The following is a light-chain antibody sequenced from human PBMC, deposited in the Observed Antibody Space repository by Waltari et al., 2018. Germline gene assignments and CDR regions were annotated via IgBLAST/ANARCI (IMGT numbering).Light chain of an antibody. CDR3: MYSEQHPWT. Sequence: DIVMTQTPLSLSVTPGHPASLFCQSSQSLLFFDGTTYLYLFLQKPGQPPQLLLYEVSQRFEGVPDRVSGSESGRDDTLKIGRVEAEDVGEYYCMYSEQHPWTFGEGNKGEIE. J-gene: IGKJ1*01. CDR1: QSLLFFDGTTY. CDR2: EVS. V-gene: IGKV2D-29*01.